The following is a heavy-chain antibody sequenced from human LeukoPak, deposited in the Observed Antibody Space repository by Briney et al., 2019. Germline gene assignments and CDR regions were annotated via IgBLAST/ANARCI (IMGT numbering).Heavy chain of an antibody. CDR3: ARAPWGPYDF. CDR1: GASISSYY. J-gene: IGHJ4*02. D-gene: IGHD7-27*01. CDR2: FYYNGTT. V-gene: IGHV4-59*01. Sequence: PSETLSLTCTVSGASISSYYWSWIRQPPGKGLEWIGNFYYNGTTNYDPSLRSRVTISVDTSKNQFSLKLTSVTAADTALYYCARAPWGPYDFWGQGTLVTVSS.